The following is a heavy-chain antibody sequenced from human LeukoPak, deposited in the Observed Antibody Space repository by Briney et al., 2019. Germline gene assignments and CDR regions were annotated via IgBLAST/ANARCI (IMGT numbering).Heavy chain of an antibody. J-gene: IGHJ6*03. Sequence: KTSETLSLTCTVSGGSISSGSYCWSWIRQPAGKGLDWIGHIHTSGSTNYNPSLKSRVTISVDTSKNQFSLKLKSVTAADTAVYYCARSSEGRYYYDSSGYSYYYYYMDVWGKGTTGTISS. V-gene: IGHV4-61*09. CDR1: GGSISSGSYC. D-gene: IGHD3-22*01. CDR2: IHTSGST. CDR3: ARSSEGRYYYDSSGYSYYYYYMDV.